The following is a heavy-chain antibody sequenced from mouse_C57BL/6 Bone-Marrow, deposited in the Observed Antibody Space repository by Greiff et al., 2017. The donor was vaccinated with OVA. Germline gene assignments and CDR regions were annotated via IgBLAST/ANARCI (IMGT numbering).Heavy chain of an antibody. D-gene: IGHD2-2*01. V-gene: IGHV1-26*01. CDR2: INPNNGGT. CDR3: AREGVTH. J-gene: IGHJ3*01. Sequence: VQLQQSGPELVKPGASVKISCKASGYTFTDYYMNWVKQSHGKSLEWIGDINPNNGGTSYNQKFKGKATLTVDKSSSTAYMELRSLTSEDSAVYYCAREGVTHWGQGTLVTVSA. CDR1: GYTFTDYY.